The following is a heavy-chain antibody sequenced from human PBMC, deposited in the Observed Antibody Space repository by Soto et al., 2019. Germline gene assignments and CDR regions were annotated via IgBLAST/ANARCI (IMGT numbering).Heavy chain of an antibody. CDR3: ARGEGQQLAPTLDWFDP. CDR2: INAGNGNT. CDR1: GYTFTSYA. Sequence: ASVKVSCKASGYTFTSYAMHWVRQAPGQRLEWMGWINAGNGNTKYSQKFQGRVTITRDTSASTAYMELSSLRSEGTAVYYCARGEGQQLAPTLDWFDPWGQGTLVTVSS. V-gene: IGHV1-3*01. D-gene: IGHD6-13*01. J-gene: IGHJ5*02.